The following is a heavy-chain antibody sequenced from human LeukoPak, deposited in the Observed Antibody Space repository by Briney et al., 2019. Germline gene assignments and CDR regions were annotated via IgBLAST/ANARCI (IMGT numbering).Heavy chain of an antibody. CDR3: ARLPPYYYDSPRFGFDY. J-gene: IGHJ4*02. Sequence: PSETLSLTCTVSGGSVSSGSYYWSWIRQPPGKGLEWIGEINHSGSTNYNPSLKSRVTISVDTSKNQFSLKLSSVTAADTAVYYCARLPPYYYDSPRFGFDYWGQGTLVTVSS. CDR1: GGSVSSGSYY. CDR2: INHSGST. D-gene: IGHD3-22*01. V-gene: IGHV4-39*07.